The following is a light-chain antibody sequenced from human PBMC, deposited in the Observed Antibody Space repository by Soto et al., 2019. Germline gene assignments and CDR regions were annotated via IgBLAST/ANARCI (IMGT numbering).Light chain of an antibody. CDR3: QQSYSTPQT. Sequence: AIRMTQSPSSLSASTGDRVAITCRASQDIGSFLAWYQQKPGKAPKLLIYDASSLQSGVPSRFSGSGSGTDFTLTISSLQPEDFATYYCQQSYSTPQTFGQGTKVDIK. J-gene: IGKJ1*01. V-gene: IGKV1-8*01. CDR1: QDIGSF. CDR2: DAS.